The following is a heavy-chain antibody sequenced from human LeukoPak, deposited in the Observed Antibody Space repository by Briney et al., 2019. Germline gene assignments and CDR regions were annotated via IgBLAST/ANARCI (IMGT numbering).Heavy chain of an antibody. CDR1: GGSISSTSYY. CDR2: FYYSGST. Sequence: SETLSLTCIVSGGSISSTSYYWGWIRQSPGKGLEWIGSFYYSGSTNYNPSLKSRVTISVDTSKNQFSLKLSSVTAADTAVYYCARVGFDWLRFDYWGQGTLVTVSS. CDR3: ARVGFDWLRFDY. J-gene: IGHJ4*02. D-gene: IGHD3-9*01. V-gene: IGHV4-39*07.